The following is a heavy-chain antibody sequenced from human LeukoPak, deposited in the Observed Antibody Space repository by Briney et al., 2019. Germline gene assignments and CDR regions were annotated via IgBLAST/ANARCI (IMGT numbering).Heavy chain of an antibody. CDR1: GFTVSSSF. Sequence: QPGGSLRLSCAAYGFTVSSSFIYWVRRAPGKGLEWVSFIHRDDKTYYADSVKGRFTMSRDSSKNTLYLQMNSLGADDTAVYYCAREVISTPSYFDYWGQGILVTVSS. J-gene: IGHJ4*02. D-gene: IGHD2-2*01. CDR2: IHRDDKT. CDR3: AREVISTPSYFDY. V-gene: IGHV3-53*01.